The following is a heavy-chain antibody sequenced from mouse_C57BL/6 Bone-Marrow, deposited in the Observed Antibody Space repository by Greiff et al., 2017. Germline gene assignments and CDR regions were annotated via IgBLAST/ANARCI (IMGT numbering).Heavy chain of an antibody. J-gene: IGHJ3*01. Sequence: VQLQQSGPELVKPGASVKISCKASGYTFTDYYMNWVKQSHGKSLEWIGDINPNNGGTSYNQKFKGKATLTVDKSSSTAYMELRSLTSEDSACYYCARSGNYLFAYWGQGTLVTVSA. CDR3: ARSGNYLFAY. CDR1: GYTFTDYY. CDR2: INPNNGGT. D-gene: IGHD2-1*01. V-gene: IGHV1-26*01.